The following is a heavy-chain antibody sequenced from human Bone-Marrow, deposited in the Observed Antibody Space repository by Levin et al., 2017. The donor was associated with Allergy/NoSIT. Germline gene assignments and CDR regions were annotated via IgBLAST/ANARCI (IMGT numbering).Heavy chain of an antibody. CDR3: AAQRNFAYVT. J-gene: IGHJ5*02. CDR2: VYHTGST. CDR1: GDSISSGDYS. D-gene: IGHD3-9*01. V-gene: IGHV4-30-2*01. Sequence: MTSETLSLTCAVSGDSISSGDYSWLWIRQPPGKGLEWIGHVYHTGSTYYSPSLKSRVTISVARSKNQFSLQLSSVTAADTAVYYCAAQRNFAYVTWGQGTLVTVSS.